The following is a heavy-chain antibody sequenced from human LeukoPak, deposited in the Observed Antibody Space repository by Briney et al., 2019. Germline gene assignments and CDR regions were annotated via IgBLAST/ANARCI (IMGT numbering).Heavy chain of an antibody. CDR2: ISGSGGST. CDR1: GFTFSSYW. V-gene: IGHV3-23*01. D-gene: IGHD3-10*01. J-gene: IGHJ6*02. CDR3: AREFGGMDV. Sequence: GGSLRLSCAASGFTFSSYWMSWVRQAPGKGLEWVSAISGSGGSTYYADSVKGRFTISRDNSKNSLYLHINSLRLDDTAVYYCAREFGGMDVWGQGTSIIVSS.